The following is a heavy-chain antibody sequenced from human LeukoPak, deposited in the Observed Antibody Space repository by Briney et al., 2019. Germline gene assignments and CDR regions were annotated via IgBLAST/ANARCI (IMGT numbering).Heavy chain of an antibody. V-gene: IGHV1-69-2*01. Sequence: ASVKVSCKASGYSFSDYYIHWVKQAPGKVLEWVGRVDPQDGETIYAPKFQDRLTIIADTPTDTAYMEMSSLRLEDTALYFCVTEIFVGSGTNERRFDYWGQGTLVTVSS. CDR3: VTEIFVGSGTNERRFDY. CDR1: GYSFSDYY. J-gene: IGHJ4*02. CDR2: VDPQDGET. D-gene: IGHD3-10*01.